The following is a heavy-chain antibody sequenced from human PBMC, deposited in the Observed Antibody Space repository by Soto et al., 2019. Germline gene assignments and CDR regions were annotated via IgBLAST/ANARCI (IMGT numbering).Heavy chain of an antibody. CDR2: ISYDGSNK. CDR3: AKSAPYYGMDV. J-gene: IGHJ6*02. V-gene: IGHV3-30*18. CDR1: GRTFINAW. D-gene: IGHD6-25*01. Sequence: PGGSLRLSCAASGRTFINAWVSWVRQAPGKGLEWVAVISYDGSNKYYADSVKGRFTISRDNAKNSLYLQMNSLRAEDTALYYCAKSAPYYGMDVWGQGTTVTVSS.